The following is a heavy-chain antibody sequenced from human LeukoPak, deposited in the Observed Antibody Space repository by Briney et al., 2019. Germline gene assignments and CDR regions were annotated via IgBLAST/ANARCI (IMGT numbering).Heavy chain of an antibody. Sequence: GGSLRLSCAASGFTFSSYGMHWVRQAPGKGLEWVAFIRYDGSNKYYADSVKGRFTISRDNSKNTLYLQMNSLRAEDTAVYYCAKGKPRSGSPHIYFDYWGQGTLVTVSS. V-gene: IGHV3-30*02. CDR1: GFTFSSYG. CDR3: AKGKPRSGSPHIYFDY. CDR2: IRYDGSNK. J-gene: IGHJ4*02. D-gene: IGHD3-10*01.